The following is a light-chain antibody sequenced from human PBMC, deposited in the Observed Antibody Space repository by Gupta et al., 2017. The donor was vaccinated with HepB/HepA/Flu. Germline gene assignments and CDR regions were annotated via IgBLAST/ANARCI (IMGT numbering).Light chain of an antibody. J-gene: IGLJ2*01. CDR2: NND. CDR3: AAWDDSLNAVV. CDR1: SSNIGSNN. V-gene: IGLV1-44*01. Sequence: SVLTPPPSASGTPGQRVTISCSGSSSNIGSNNVSWYQQLPGTAPKLLIYNNDHRPSGVPDRFSGSKSGTSASLAISGLQAEDEADYYCAAWDDSLNAVVFGGGTKLTVL.